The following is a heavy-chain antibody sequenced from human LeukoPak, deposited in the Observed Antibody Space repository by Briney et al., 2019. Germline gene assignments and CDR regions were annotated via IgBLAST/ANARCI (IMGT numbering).Heavy chain of an antibody. CDR1: GFTFSSYA. Sequence: PGGSLRLSCGVSGFTFSSYAMSWVRQAPAKGLEWVSASSGSGGGTSYADSVKGRFTISRDNPKNTVYLQMNSLRAEDTAVYYGAKNKRVVVAVGGDYWGQGTLVTVSS. V-gene: IGHV3-23*01. CDR3: AKNKRVVVAVGGDY. J-gene: IGHJ4*02. CDR2: SSGSGGGT. D-gene: IGHD2-15*01.